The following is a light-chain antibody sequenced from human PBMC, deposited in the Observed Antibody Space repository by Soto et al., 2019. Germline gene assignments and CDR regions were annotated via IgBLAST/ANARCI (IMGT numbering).Light chain of an antibody. J-gene: IGLJ2*01. Sequence: QSVLTQPPSVSGAPGQRVTNSCTGSSSNIGAGYDVHWYQQLPGTAPKLLIYGNSNRPSGVPDRFSGSKSGTSASLAITGLQAEDEADYYCQSYDSSLSVVFGGGTELTV. CDR2: GNS. CDR3: QSYDSSLSVV. CDR1: SSNIGAGYD. V-gene: IGLV1-40*01.